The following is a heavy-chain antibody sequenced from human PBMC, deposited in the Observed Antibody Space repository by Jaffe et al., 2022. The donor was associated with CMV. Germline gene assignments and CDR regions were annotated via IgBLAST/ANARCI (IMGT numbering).Heavy chain of an antibody. CDR3: AKARGKKIAVAAELDY. CDR2: ISGSGGST. Sequence: EVQLLESGGGLVQPGGSLRLSCAASGFTFSSYAMSWVRQAPGKGLEWVSAISGSGGSTYYADSVKGRFTISRDNSKNTLYLQMNSLRAEDTAVYYCAKARGKKIAVAAELDYWGQGTLVTVSS. D-gene: IGHD6-19*01. J-gene: IGHJ4*02. V-gene: IGHV3-23*01. CDR1: GFTFSSYA.